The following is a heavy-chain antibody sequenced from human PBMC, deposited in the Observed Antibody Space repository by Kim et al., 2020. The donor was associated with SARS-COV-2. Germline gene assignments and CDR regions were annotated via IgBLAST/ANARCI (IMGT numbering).Heavy chain of an antibody. CDR1: GGSFRGYY. CDR2: INHSGST. D-gene: IGHD2-2*02. V-gene: IGHV4-34*01. J-gene: IGHJ5*02. Sequence: SETLSLTCAVYGGSFRGYYWSWIRQPPGKGLEWIGEINHSGSTNYNPSLKSRVTISVDTSKNQFSLKLSSVTAADTDVYYCARVTDIDCSSTSCYNDRLDPWGQGTLVTVSS. CDR3: ARVTDIDCSSTSCYNDRLDP.